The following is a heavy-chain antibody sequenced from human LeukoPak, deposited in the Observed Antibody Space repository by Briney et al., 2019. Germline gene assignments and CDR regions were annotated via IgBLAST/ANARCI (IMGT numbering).Heavy chain of an antibody. CDR1: GFTFSSYA. V-gene: IGHV3-23*01. CDR3: ARSHITRYPLQCDFDL. D-gene: IGHD2-21*01. J-gene: IGHJ4*02. Sequence: GGPLRLSCAASGFTFSSYALSWLRQAPQKGLEWVAGICVTGDITYNPASVKGRSIIVDDTSSTSSYLQLNSLTADDTAFYYCARSHITRYPLQCDFDLWGQGAQVSVSS. CDR2: ICVTGDIT.